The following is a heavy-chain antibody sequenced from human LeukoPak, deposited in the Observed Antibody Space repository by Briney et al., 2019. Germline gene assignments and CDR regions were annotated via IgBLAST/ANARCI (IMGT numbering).Heavy chain of an antibody. CDR2: IYYSGST. V-gene: IGHV4-31*03. D-gene: IGHD3-16*01. CDR3: ATLTTLGRDHLDP. CDR1: GGSISSGGYY. Sequence: PSETLSLTCTVSGGSISSGGYYWSWIRQHPGKGLEWIGYIYYSGSTYYNPSLKSRVTISVDTSKNQFSLKLSSVTAADTAVYYCATLTTLGRDHLDPWGQGTLVTVSS. J-gene: IGHJ5*02.